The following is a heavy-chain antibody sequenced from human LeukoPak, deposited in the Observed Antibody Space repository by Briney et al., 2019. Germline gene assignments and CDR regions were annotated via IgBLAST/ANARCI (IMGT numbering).Heavy chain of an antibody. Sequence: SETLYLTCTVSGGSISSYYWSWIRQPPGKGLEWIGYIYYSGSTNYNPSLKSRVTISVDTSKNQFSLKLSSVTAADTAVYYCARDREDYVSDWGQGTLVTVSS. CDR3: ARDREDYVSD. V-gene: IGHV4-59*01. CDR1: GGSISSYY. CDR2: IYYSGST. J-gene: IGHJ4*02. D-gene: IGHD4-17*01.